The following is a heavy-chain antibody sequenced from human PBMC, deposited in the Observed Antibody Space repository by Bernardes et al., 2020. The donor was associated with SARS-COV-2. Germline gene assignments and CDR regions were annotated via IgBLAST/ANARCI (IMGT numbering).Heavy chain of an antibody. CDR1: GFTFSSCN. CDR3: AREPERWSGYYPGYMDV. CDR2: ISRSSQTI. Sequence: GGSLRLSCEVSGFTFSSCNMNWVRQAPGKGLEWISFISRSSQTIHYADSVKGRFTVSRDSANNSLYLQMNSLRAEDTAVYYCAREPERWSGYYPGYMDVWGKGTTVTVSS. V-gene: IGHV3-48*04. J-gene: IGHJ6*03. D-gene: IGHD3-3*01.